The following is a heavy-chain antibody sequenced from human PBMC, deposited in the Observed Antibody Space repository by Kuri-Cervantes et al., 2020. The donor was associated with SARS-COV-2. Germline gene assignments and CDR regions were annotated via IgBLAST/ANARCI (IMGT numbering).Heavy chain of an antibody. CDR3: ARQCSSPDCMDYFDY. J-gene: IGHJ4*02. CDR2: ISAYNGNT. V-gene: IGHV1-18*01. D-gene: IGHD2-2*01. Sequence: ASVKVSCKASGYTFNMFGYNWVRQAPGQGLEWMGWISAYNGNTNYAQKLQGRVTMTTDTSTSTAYMELRSLRSDDTAVYYCARQCSSPDCMDYFDYWGQGTLVTVSS. CDR1: GYTFNMFG.